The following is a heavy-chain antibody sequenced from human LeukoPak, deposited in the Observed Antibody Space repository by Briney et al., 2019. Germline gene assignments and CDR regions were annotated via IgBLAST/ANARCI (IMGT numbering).Heavy chain of an antibody. Sequence: PGGSLRLSCAASGFNFSNYGIHWVRQAPGKGLEWVAVISYDGGVEFYADSVKGRFTISRDNSENTLYLQMNSLRGEDTAVYYCAKRFNLGVASNNGMDVWGQGTTVIVSS. CDR2: ISYDGGVE. V-gene: IGHV3-30*18. CDR3: AKRFNLGVASNNGMDV. J-gene: IGHJ6*02. D-gene: IGHD7-27*01. CDR1: GFNFSNYG.